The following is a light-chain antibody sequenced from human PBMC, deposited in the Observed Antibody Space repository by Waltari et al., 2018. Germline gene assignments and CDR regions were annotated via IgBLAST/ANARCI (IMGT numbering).Light chain of an antibody. Sequence: SALTQPASVSGSLGQSITFSCTGTSSDVGGYNYVAWYQQHPGKAPKLRIHDVSNRPSGVSIRFSGSKSGNTASLTISGLQADDEADYYCISYSSATPGNVVIGGGTKLTVL. CDR1: SSDVGGYNY. CDR2: DVS. CDR3: ISYSSATPGNVV. J-gene: IGLJ2*01. V-gene: IGLV2-14*01.